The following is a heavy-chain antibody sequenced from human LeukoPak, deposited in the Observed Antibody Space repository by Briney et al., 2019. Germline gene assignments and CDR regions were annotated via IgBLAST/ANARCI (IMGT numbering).Heavy chain of an antibody. CDR3: TRVRLAATGYCCDC. D-gene: IGHD6-13*01. CDR2: ISSDGSST. V-gene: IGHV3-74*01. CDR1: GFTFSSYW. J-gene: IGHJ4*02. Sequence: GGSLRLSCAASGFTFSSYWMPWVRQAPGKGLEWVSRISSDGSSTTYADSVKGRFTISRDNDKNTLYLQMNSLRAEDTAVYYCTRVRLAATGYCCDCWGQGTLVTVSS.